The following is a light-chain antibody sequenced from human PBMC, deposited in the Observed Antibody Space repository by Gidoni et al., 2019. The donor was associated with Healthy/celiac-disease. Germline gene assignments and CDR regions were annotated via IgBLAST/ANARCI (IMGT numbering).Light chain of an antibody. CDR2: DVS. Sequence: QSALTQPAPVSRSPGPSITISCTGTSSDVGGYNYVSGYQQHPGKAPKLMLYDVSNRPSGVSNRFSGSKSGNTASLTISGLQAEDEADYYCSSYTSSSTLVVFGGGTKLTVL. J-gene: IGLJ2*01. CDR3: SSYTSSSTLVV. CDR1: SSDVGGYNY. V-gene: IGLV2-14*03.